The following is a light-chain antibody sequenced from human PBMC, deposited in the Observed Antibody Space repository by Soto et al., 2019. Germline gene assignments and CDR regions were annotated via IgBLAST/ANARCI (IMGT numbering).Light chain of an antibody. V-gene: IGKV1-5*01. J-gene: IGKJ1*01. CDR2: DAS. Sequence: IQIAQSPCTLSAAFGDRVTFTFRASQTITRWMAWYQQKPGKAPKLLIYDASSLESGVPSRFSGSGSGTEFTLTISSLQPDDFATYYCQQYNSYSTFGQGTKVDIK. CDR3: QQYNSYST. CDR1: QTITRW.